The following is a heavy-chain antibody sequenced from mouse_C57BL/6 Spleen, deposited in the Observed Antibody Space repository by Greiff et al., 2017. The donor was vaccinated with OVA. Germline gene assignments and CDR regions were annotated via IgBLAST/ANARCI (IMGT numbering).Heavy chain of an antibody. D-gene: IGHD4-1*01. CDR2: INPGSGGT. CDR1: GYAFTNYL. J-gene: IGHJ2*01. CDR3: ARSNWEGDYFDY. V-gene: IGHV1-54*01. Sequence: VQLQQSGAELVRPGTSVKVSCKASGYAFTNYLIEWVKQRPGQGLEWIGVINPGSGGTNYNEKFKGKATLTADKSSSTAYMQLSSLTSEDSAVYFCARSNWEGDYFDYWGQGTTLTVSS.